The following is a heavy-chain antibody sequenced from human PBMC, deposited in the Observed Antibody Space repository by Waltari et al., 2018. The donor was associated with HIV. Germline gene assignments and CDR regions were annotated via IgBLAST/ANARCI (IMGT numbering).Heavy chain of an antibody. V-gene: IGHV4-59*01. D-gene: IGHD2-15*01. CDR3: ARDKRDGGNHRAYFDY. Sequence: PPGKGLEWIGYIYDSGSTNYNPSLKSRVTISVDTSKNQFSLKLSSVTAADTAVYYCARDKRDGGNHRAYFDYWGQGSLVTVSS. CDR2: IYDSGST. J-gene: IGHJ4*02.